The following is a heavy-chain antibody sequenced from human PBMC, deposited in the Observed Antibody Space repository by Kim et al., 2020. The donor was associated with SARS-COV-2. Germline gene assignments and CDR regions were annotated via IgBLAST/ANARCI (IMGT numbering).Heavy chain of an antibody. V-gene: IGHV4-39*01. Sequence: SETLSLTCTVSGGSISSSGYYWGWIRQPPGKGLEWIGTIYYSGSTSYNPSLKSRVTISVDASKNQFSLKLSSVTAADTAVYYCARRPYYDSLTGSKAHDYCGQGTLVTVSS. D-gene: IGHD3-9*01. CDR1: GGSISSSGYY. CDR3: ARRPYYDSLTGSKAHDY. CDR2: IYYSGST. J-gene: IGHJ4*02.